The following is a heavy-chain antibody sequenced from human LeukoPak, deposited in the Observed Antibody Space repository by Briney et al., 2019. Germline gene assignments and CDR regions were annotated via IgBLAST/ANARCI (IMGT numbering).Heavy chain of an antibody. CDR1: GFTFSTYN. CDR3: ARFGYVAAVDV. D-gene: IGHD2-15*01. Sequence: GGSLRLSCAASGFTFSTYNMNWVRQAPGTGLEWVANINPAGSETYYVDPVKGRFSISRDNAKNLVYLQMNSLRAEDTAVYHCARFGYVAAVDVWGQGTPVTVSS. CDR2: INPAGSET. V-gene: IGHV3-7*01. J-gene: IGHJ4*02.